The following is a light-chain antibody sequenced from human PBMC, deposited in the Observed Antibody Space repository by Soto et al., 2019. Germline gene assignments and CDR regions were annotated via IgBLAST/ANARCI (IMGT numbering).Light chain of an antibody. CDR3: QQYCSSPRT. CDR1: QSVSSNF. V-gene: IGKV3-20*01. CDR2: GAS. Sequence: EIVLTQSPGTLSLSPGERATLSCRASQSVSSNFLACYQQKPGQAPRLLIYGASNRATGFPDRFSGSGSGTDFTLTITRLEPEDFAVYFRQQYCSSPRTFGQGTKVDIK. J-gene: IGKJ1*01.